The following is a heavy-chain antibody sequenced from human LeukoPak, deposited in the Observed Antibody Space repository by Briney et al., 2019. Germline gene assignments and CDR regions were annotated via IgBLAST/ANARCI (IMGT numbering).Heavy chain of an antibody. CDR3: ARLASGSYGPLTHFDY. Sequence: SETLSLTCTVSGGSIISGGYYWSWIRQHPGKGLEWIGYIYYSGSTNYNPSLKSRVTISVDTSKNQFSLRLSSVTAADTAVYYSARLASGSYGPLTHFDYWGQGTLVTVSS. D-gene: IGHD1-26*01. J-gene: IGHJ4*02. V-gene: IGHV4-61*08. CDR1: GGSIISGGYY. CDR2: IYYSGST.